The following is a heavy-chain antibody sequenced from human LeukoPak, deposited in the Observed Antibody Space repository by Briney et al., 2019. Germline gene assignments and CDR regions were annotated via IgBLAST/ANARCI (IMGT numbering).Heavy chain of an antibody. CDR2: IYYSGST. J-gene: IGHJ5*02. CDR1: GGSISSSSYY. CDR3: ARGIYYGSGSYPTFDP. Sequence: SETLSLTCTVSGGSISSSSYYWGWIRQPPGKGLEWIGSIYYSGSTYYNPSLKSRVTISVDTSKNQFSLKLSSVTAADTAVYYCARGIYYGSGSYPTFDPWGQGTLVTVSS. V-gene: IGHV4-39*07. D-gene: IGHD3-10*01.